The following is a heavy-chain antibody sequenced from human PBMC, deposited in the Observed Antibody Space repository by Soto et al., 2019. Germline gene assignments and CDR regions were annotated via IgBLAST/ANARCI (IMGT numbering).Heavy chain of an antibody. J-gene: IGHJ4*02. V-gene: IGHV3-11*05. CDR2: ISISSSYT. D-gene: IGHD5-18*01. CDR3: ARDGRRGGYSYGYADY. Sequence: QVQLVESGGDLVNPGGSLRLSCAASGFSFSDYYMSWIRQAPGKGLEWVSYISISSSYTKYADSVKGRFTISRDNAKNSLDLQMNSLRAEDTAVYYCARDGRRGGYSYGYADYWGQGTLVTVSS. CDR1: GFSFSDYY.